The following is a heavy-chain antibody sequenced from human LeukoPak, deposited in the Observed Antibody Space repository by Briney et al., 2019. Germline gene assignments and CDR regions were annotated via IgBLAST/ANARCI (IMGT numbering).Heavy chain of an antibody. V-gene: IGHV3-11*01. CDR1: GFTFSDYY. J-gene: IGHJ4*02. Sequence: GGSLRLSCAASGFTFSDYYMSWIRQAPGKGLEWVSYISSSGSTIYYADSVKGRFTISRDNAKNSLYLQMNSLRAEDTAVYYCARSPRGDYSSGWYIYFDYWGQGTLVTVSS. CDR2: ISSSGSTI. D-gene: IGHD6-19*01. CDR3: ARSPRGDYSSGWYIYFDY.